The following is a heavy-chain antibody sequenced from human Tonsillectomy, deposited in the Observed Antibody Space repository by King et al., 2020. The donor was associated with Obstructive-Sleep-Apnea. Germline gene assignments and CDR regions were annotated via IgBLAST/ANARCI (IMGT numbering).Heavy chain of an antibody. Sequence: VQLVESGGGLVQPGGSLRLLCAASGFTFSHYFMNWVRQAPGKGLVWVARIRSDGSNATYADSVKGRFTISSDNARNRVYVQMERLRAEDTAVYYCTRGSYYYDSWGQGTPVIVSS. V-gene: IGHV3-74*01. CDR2: IRSDGSNA. CDR3: TRGSYYYDS. D-gene: IGHD2-21*01. CDR1: GFTFSHYF. J-gene: IGHJ4*02.